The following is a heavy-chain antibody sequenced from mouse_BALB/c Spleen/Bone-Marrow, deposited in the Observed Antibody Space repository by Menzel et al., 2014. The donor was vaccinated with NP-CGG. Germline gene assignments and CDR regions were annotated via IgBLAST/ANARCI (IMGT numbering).Heavy chain of an antibody. CDR3: ARRTTGYAMDY. CDR2: ISTYSGNT. V-gene: IGHV1-67*01. CDR1: GYTFTDYA. J-gene: IGHJ4*01. Sequence: QVQLQQSGPELVRPGVSVKISCKGSGYTFTDYAIHWVKQSPAKSLEWIGVISTYSGNTKYNQKFKDKATVTVDKSSSTAYMELARLTSEDSAFYYCARRTTGYAMDYWGQGTSVTVSS.